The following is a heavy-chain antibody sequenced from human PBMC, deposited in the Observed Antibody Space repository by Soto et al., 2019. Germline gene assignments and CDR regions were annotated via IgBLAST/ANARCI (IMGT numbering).Heavy chain of an antibody. Sequence: GGALRLSCKASGFIFTNYVMSWVRQSPGKGLEWVSGISDSGDSTYYADSMRGRFTISRDNSKNTLYLQMNSLRPEDTAMYYCVKDLYRSSTMPCLDHWGQGALVTVSS. CDR2: ISDSGDST. CDR1: GFIFTNYV. CDR3: VKDLYRSSTMPCLDH. J-gene: IGHJ4*02. V-gene: IGHV3-23*01. D-gene: IGHD2-2*01.